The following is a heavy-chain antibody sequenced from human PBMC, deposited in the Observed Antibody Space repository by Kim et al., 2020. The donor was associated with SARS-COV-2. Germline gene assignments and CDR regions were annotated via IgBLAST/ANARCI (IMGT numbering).Heavy chain of an antibody. V-gene: IGHV4-39*01. CDR1: GGSISSSSYY. J-gene: IGHJ4*01. Sequence: SETLSLTCTVSGGSISSSSYYWGWIRQPPGKGLEWIGSIYYSGSTYYNPSLKSRVTISVDTSKNQFSLKLSSVTAADTAVYYCARTFQETAMERVIDYWG. CDR2: IYYSGST. D-gene: IGHD5-18*01. CDR3: ARTFQETAMERVIDY.